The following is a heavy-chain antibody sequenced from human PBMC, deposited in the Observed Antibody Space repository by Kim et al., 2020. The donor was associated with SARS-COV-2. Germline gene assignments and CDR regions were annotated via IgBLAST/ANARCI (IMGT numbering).Heavy chain of an antibody. V-gene: IGHV3-72*01. CDR3: ARVRPGGRSAFDP. J-gene: IGHJ5*02. D-gene: IGHD2-15*01. CDR2: ARNKANSYTT. Sequence: GGSLSLSCAASGFTFSDHYMDWVRQAPGKGLEWVGRARNKANSYTTEYAASVKGRFTISRDDSENSLYLQMNSLKTEDTAVYYCARVRPGGRSAFDPWGQGTLVTVSS. CDR1: GFTFSDHY.